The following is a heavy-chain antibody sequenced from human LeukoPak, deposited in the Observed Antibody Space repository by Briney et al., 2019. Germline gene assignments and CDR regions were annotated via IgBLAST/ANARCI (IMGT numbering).Heavy chain of an antibody. CDR3: ASARTTAFMDV. J-gene: IGHJ6*01. CDR2: IYTSGST. Sequence: PSETLSLTCTVSGGSISSYYWSWIRQPAGKGLEWIGRIYTSGSTNYNPSLKSRVTMSVDTSKNQFSLKLSSVTAADTAVYYSASARTTAFMDVWRKGTTVTVSS. D-gene: IGHD2-2*01. V-gene: IGHV4-4*07. CDR1: GGSISSYY.